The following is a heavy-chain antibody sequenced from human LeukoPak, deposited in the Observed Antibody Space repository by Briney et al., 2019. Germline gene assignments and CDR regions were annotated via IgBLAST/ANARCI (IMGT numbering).Heavy chain of an antibody. CDR3: AGEVRSGWYDY. D-gene: IGHD6-19*01. CDR1: GGSISSYY. CDR2: IYYSGST. V-gene: IGHV4-59*01. Sequence: SETLSLTCTVSGGSISSYYWSWIRQPPGKGLEWIGYIYYSGSTNYNPSLKSRVTISVDTSKNQFSLKLSSVTAADTAVYYCAGEVRSGWYDYWGQGTLVTVSS. J-gene: IGHJ4*02.